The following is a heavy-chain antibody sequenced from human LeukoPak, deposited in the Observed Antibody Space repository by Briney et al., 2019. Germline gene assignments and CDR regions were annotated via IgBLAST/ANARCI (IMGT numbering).Heavy chain of an antibody. Sequence: PGGSLRLSCAASGFTFSSYAMSWVRQAPGKGLEWVSAISGSGGSTYYADSVKGRFTISRDNSKNTLYLQMNSLRAEDTAVYYCAKPARNYGSYYYYYYMDVWSKGTTVTVSS. CDR3: AKPARNYGSYYYYYYMDV. CDR2: ISGSGGST. V-gene: IGHV3-23*01. CDR1: GFTFSSYA. J-gene: IGHJ6*03. D-gene: IGHD4-11*01.